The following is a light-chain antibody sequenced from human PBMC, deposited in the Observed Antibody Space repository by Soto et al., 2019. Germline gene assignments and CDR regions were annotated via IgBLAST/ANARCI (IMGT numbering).Light chain of an antibody. V-gene: IGLV2-8*01. J-gene: IGLJ1*01. Sequence: QSALPQPPSASGSPGQSVTISCTGTSSDVGGYNYVSWYQQNPGKVPKLMIYEVNKRPSGVPDRFSGSKSGNTASLTVSGLQAEDEADYYCTSYAGGNHVFGTGTQVTVL. CDR2: EVN. CDR3: TSYAGGNHV. CDR1: SSDVGGYNY.